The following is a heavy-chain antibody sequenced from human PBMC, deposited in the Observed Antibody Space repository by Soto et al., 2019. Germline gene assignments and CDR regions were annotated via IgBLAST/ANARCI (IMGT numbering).Heavy chain of an antibody. V-gene: IGHV3-33*01. CDR2: IWYDGSNK. D-gene: IGHD6-13*01. Sequence: GGSLGLSCATSGLTVSIYGMHWACQEQGKGLEWVAVIWYDGSNKYYTDSVKGRFTISRDNSKNTLYLQLNSLRAEETAVFFFPREQNRVAAESVLAFWGQGTLVPVSP. CDR3: PREQNRVAAESVLAF. CDR1: GLTVSIYG. J-gene: IGHJ1*01.